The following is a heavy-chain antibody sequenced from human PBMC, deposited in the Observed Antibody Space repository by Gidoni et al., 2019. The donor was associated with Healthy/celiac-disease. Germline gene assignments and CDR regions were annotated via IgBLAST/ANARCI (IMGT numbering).Heavy chain of an antibody. CDR2: IYSGGST. Sequence: EVQLVESGGGLIQPGGSLRLSCAASGFTVSSNYMSWVRQAPGKGLEWVSVIYSGGSTYYADSVKGRFTISRDNSKNTLYLQMNSLRAEDTAVYYCARLRRMGRTSPMIVGARPVPDYWGQGTLVTVSS. D-gene: IGHD1-26*01. CDR1: GFTVSSNY. CDR3: ARLRRMGRTSPMIVGARPVPDY. J-gene: IGHJ4*02. V-gene: IGHV3-53*01.